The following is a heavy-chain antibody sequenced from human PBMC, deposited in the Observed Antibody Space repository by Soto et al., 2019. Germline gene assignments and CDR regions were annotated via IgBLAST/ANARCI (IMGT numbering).Heavy chain of an antibody. CDR1: GGSISSSNW. D-gene: IGHD2-2*01. J-gene: IGHJ6*02. CDR3: ASVVRGYYYGMDV. Sequence: QVQLQESGPGLVKPSGTLSLTCAVSGGSISSSNWWSWVRQPPGKGLEWIGEIYHSGSTNYNPSLNRLVNISSDKLTHQFSLKLISATAADTAAYYCASVVRGYYYGMDVWGQGTTVTVSS. V-gene: IGHV4-4*02. CDR2: IYHSGST.